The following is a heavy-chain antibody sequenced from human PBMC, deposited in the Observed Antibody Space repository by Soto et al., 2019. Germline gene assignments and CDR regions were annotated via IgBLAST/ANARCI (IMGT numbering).Heavy chain of an antibody. CDR3: ARGSRREIQLWLRSDYGMDV. Sequence: GASVKVSCKASGYTFTSYAMHWVRQAPGQRLEWMGWINAGNGNTKYSQKLQGRVTITRDTSASTAYMELSSLRSDDTAVYYCARGSRREIQLWLRSDYGMDVWGQGTTVTVSS. D-gene: IGHD5-18*01. V-gene: IGHV1-3*01. J-gene: IGHJ6*02. CDR2: INAGNGNT. CDR1: GYTFTSYA.